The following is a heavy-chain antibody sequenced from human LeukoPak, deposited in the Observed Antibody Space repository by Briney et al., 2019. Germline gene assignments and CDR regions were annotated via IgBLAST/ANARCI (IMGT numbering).Heavy chain of an antibody. Sequence: PSVTLSLTCTVSGGSISSSTYYWGWIRQPPGKGLGWIGSIDYSASTSYNPSLKSRVTISVDTAKNQFSLKLSSVTAADTAVYYGARPDIEGLFDPWGQGTLVTVSS. CDR3: ARPDIEGLFDP. CDR2: IDYSAST. CDR1: GGSISSSTYY. V-gene: IGHV4-39*07. J-gene: IGHJ5*02.